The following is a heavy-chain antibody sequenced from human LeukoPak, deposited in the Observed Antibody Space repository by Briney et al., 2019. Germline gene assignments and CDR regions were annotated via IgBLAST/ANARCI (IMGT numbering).Heavy chain of an antibody. CDR2: ISSSSSTI. J-gene: IGHJ4*02. Sequence: GGSLRLSRAASGFTFRSYSMNWVRQAPGKGLEWVSYISSSSSTIYYAEFAKGRFTISRENAKNSLYLQMSSLRDEDTAVYYCAREGGWLESTNDYWGQGTLVTVSS. CDR1: GFTFRSYS. D-gene: IGHD5-24*01. V-gene: IGHV3-48*02. CDR3: AREGGWLESTNDY.